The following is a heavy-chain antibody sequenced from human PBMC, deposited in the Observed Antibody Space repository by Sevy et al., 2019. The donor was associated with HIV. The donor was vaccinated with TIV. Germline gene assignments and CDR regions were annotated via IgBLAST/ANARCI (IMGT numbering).Heavy chain of an antibody. CDR2: IKEDGSGR. J-gene: IGHJ4*02. CDR3: ARLYSSSSGRGLDN. V-gene: IGHV3-7*01. D-gene: IGHD6-6*01. Sequence: GGSLRLSCAASGFTFGSYWMTWVRQAPGKGLEWVANIKEDGSGRFYVDSVRGRYTVSRDNAKKTLYLQMNNLRGEDTALYYCARLYSSSSGRGLDNWGQGALVTVSS. CDR1: GFTFGSYW.